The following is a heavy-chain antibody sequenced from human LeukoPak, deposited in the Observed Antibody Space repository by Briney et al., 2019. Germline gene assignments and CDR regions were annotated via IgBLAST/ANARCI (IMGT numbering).Heavy chain of an antibody. CDR3: ASDQLRYIYGGMGGLRGDF. CDR2: INPNSGGT. V-gene: IGHV1-2*02. D-gene: IGHD5-18*01. Sequence: GASVKVSCKASVYTFTGYYMHWVRQAPGQGLEWMGWINPNSGGTNYAQKFQGRVTMTRDTSISTAYMELCRLRSDDTAVYYCASDQLRYIYGGMGGLRGDFWGRGTLLTVSS. J-gene: IGHJ4*02. CDR1: VYTFTGYY.